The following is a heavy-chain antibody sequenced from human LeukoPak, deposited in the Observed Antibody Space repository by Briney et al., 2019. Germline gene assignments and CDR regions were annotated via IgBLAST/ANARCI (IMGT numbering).Heavy chain of an antibody. CDR2: IIPIFGTA. Sequence: SVKVSCKASGYTFTSYGISWVRQAPGQGLEWMGGIIPIFGTANYAQKFQGRVTITADKSTSTAYMELSSLRSEDTAVYYCARSSHIVGATYDYWGQGTLVTVSS. J-gene: IGHJ4*02. CDR1: GYTFTSYG. D-gene: IGHD1-26*01. CDR3: ARSSHIVGATYDY. V-gene: IGHV1-69*06.